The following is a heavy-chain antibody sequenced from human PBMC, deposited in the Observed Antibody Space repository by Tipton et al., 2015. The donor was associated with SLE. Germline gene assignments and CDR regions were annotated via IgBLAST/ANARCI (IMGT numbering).Heavy chain of an antibody. CDR1: GGSISSYY. CDR3: ARHRYSSGQLGY. J-gene: IGHJ4*02. CDR2: IYYSGST. D-gene: IGHD6-19*01. Sequence: TLSLTCTVSGGSISSYYWSWIRQPPGKGLEWIGYIYYSGSTNYNPSLKSRVTISVDTSKNHFSLKLSSVTAADTAVYYCARHRYSSGQLGYWGQGTLVTVSS. V-gene: IGHV4-59*08.